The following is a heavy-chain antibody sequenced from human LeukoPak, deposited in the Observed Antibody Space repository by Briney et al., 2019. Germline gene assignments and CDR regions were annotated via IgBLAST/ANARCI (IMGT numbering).Heavy chain of an antibody. J-gene: IGHJ4*02. V-gene: IGHV3-48*02. Sequence: PGGSLRLSCAASGFTFSSYSMNWVRQAPGKGLEWVSYISSSSSTIYYADSVKGRFTISRDNAKNSLYLQMNSLRDEDTAVYYCAKGEPYSSSWYVYWGQGTLATVSS. CDR1: GFTFSSYS. CDR3: AKGEPYSSSWYVY. CDR2: ISSSSSTI. D-gene: IGHD6-13*01.